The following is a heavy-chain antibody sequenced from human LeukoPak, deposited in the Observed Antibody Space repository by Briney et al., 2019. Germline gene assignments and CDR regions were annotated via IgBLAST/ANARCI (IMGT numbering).Heavy chain of an antibody. D-gene: IGHD3-10*01. Sequence: ETLSLTCAVYGGSFSGYYWSWVRQAPGKGLEWVSGINWNGGSTVYADSVKGRFTISRDNAKNSLYLQMNSLRAEDTALYHCARRSGRGPNSYYGMDVWGQGTTVTVSS. CDR3: ARRSGRGPNSYYGMDV. V-gene: IGHV3-20*01. CDR1: GGSFSGYY. J-gene: IGHJ6*02. CDR2: INWNGGST.